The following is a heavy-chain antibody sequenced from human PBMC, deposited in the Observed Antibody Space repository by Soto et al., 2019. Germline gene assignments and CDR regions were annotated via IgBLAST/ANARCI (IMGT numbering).Heavy chain of an antibody. D-gene: IGHD3-22*01. CDR1: GGTFSSYA. CDR2: IIPIFGTA. J-gene: IGHJ4*02. CDR3: ARPNQPGSGFFPFDY. V-gene: IGHV1-69*13. Sequence: ASVKVSCKASGGTFSSYAISWVRQAPGQGLEWMGGIIPIFGTANYAQKFQGRVTITADESTSTAYMELSSLRSEDTAVYYCARPNQPGSGFFPFDYWGQGTLVTVSS.